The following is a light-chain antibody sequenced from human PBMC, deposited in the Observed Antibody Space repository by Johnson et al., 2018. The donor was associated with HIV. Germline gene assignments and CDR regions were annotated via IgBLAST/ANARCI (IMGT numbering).Light chain of an antibody. J-gene: IGLJ1*01. CDR1: SSNIGNNY. V-gene: IGLV1-51*01. CDR3: GTWDTSLRVGF. CDR2: DNN. Sequence: QSLLTQPPSVSAAPGQKVTISCSGSSSNIGNNYVSWYQQIPGRAPKLLIYDNNKRPSGIPDRFSGSKSGTSATLGITGLQTGDEADYYCGTWDTSLRVGFFGTGTKVTVL.